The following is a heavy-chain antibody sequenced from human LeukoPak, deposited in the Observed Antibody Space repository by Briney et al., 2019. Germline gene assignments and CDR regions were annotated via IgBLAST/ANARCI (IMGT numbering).Heavy chain of an antibody. CDR2: INTNTGNP. CDR1: GYTFTSYA. CDR3: ARSLGGDYRVLDY. D-gene: IGHD4-11*01. Sequence: ASVKVSCKASGYTFTSYAMNWVRQSPGQGLEGMGWINTNTGNPTYAQGFTGRFVFSLDTSVCTAYLQISSLKAEDTAVYYCARSLGGDYRVLDYWGQGTLVTVSS. V-gene: IGHV7-4-1*02. J-gene: IGHJ4*02.